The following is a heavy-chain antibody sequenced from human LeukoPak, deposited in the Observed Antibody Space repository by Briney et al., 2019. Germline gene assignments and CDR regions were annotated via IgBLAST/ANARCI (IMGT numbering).Heavy chain of an antibody. CDR1: GGSISSYY. CDR3: AIKYSGYDLEDDY. D-gene: IGHD5-12*01. CDR2: IYYSGST. V-gene: IGHV4-59*01. Sequence: SETLSLTCTVSGGSISSYYWSWIRQPPGKGLEWIGYIYYSGSTNYNPSLKSRVTISVDTSKNQFSLKLSSVTAADTAVYYCAIKYSGYDLEDDYWGQGTLVTVSS. J-gene: IGHJ4*02.